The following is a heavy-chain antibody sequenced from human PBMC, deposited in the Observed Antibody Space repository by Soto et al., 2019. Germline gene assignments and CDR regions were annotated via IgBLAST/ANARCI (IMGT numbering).Heavy chain of an antibody. Sequence: SETLCLTCTVSGGSIISYYWSWFRQPPGKGLEWIGYIYYSGSTSYNPSLKSRLSISLETSKNQFSLKLSSVTAADTAVYYCARGMTTVTTFDYWGQGTLVTVSS. CDR1: GGSIISYY. CDR3: ARGMTTVTTFDY. J-gene: IGHJ4*02. CDR2: IYYSGST. D-gene: IGHD4-17*01. V-gene: IGHV4-59*12.